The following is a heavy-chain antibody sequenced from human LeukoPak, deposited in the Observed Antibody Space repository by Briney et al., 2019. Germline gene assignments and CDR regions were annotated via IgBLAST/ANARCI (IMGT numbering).Heavy chain of an antibody. CDR2: IYYSGST. CDR3: ARGYYGYYYFDY. Sequence: PSETLSLTCTVSGGSISSYYWSWIRQPPGKGLEWIGYIYYSGSTNYNPSLKSRVTISVDTSKNQFSLKLSSVTAADTAVYYCARGYYGYYYFDYWGQGTLVTVSS. CDR1: GGSISSYY. D-gene: IGHD3-10*01. V-gene: IGHV4-59*01. J-gene: IGHJ4*02.